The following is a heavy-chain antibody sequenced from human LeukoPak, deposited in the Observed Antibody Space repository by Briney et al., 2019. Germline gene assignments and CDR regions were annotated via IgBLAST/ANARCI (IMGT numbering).Heavy chain of an antibody. CDR1: GFTFSTYT. CDR2: ISTSSSYI. J-gene: IGHJ3*02. Sequence: GGSLRLSCAASGFTFSTYTINWVRQAPGKGLEWVSSISTSSSYIYYADSVKGRFTISRNNAKNSLYLQMNSLRAEDTAVYYCARGRVGQWLVDAFDIWGQGTMVTVSS. V-gene: IGHV3-21*01. CDR3: ARGRVGQWLVDAFDI. D-gene: IGHD6-19*01.